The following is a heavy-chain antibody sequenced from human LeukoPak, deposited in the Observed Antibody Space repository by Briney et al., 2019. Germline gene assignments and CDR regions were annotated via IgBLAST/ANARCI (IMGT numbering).Heavy chain of an antibody. CDR3: AKARGSYLVWYGMDV. Sequence: GGSLRLSCAASGFTFSSYAMSWVRQVPGKGLEWVSAISGSGGSTYYADSVKGRFTISRDNSKNTLYLQMNSLRAEDTAVYYCAKARGSYLVWYGMDVWGQGTTVTVSS. V-gene: IGHV3-23*01. J-gene: IGHJ6*02. D-gene: IGHD1-26*01. CDR2: ISGSGGST. CDR1: GFTFSSYA.